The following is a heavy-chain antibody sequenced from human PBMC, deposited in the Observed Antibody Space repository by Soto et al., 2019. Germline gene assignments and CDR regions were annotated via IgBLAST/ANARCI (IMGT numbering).Heavy chain of an antibody. Sequence: GGSLRLSCAASGFTFTRFSMNWVRQAPGKGLEWVSSISSTTNYIYYGDSMKGRFTISRDNAKNSLYLEMNSLRAEDTAVYYCARESEDLTSNFDYWGQGTLVTVSA. V-gene: IGHV3-21*06. CDR3: ARESEDLTSNFDY. CDR1: GFTFTRFS. CDR2: ISSTTNYI. J-gene: IGHJ4*02.